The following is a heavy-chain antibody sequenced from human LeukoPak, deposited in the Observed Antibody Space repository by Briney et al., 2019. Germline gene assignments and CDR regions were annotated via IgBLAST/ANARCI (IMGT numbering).Heavy chain of an antibody. CDR1: GGSISSYY. Sequence: SETLSLTCTVSGGSISSYYWSWIRQPPGKGLEWIGYIYYSGSANYNPSLKSRVTISVDTSKNQFSLKLSSVTAADTAVYYCAKERRGYSYGFSRDAFDIWGQGTMVTVSS. V-gene: IGHV4-59*12. CDR2: IYYSGSA. CDR3: AKERRGYSYGFSRDAFDI. D-gene: IGHD5-18*01. J-gene: IGHJ3*02.